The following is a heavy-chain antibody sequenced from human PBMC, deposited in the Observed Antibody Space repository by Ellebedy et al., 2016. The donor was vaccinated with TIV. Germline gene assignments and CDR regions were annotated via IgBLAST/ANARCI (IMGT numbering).Heavy chain of an antibody. Sequence: PGGSLRLSCAASGFTFTQYWLHWVRQAPGKGPVWVSRINSDGSSTTYADSVKGRFTISRDNAKNTLYLQMNSLRAEDTAVYYCAKRYRTYFDDWGQGTLVTVSS. D-gene: IGHD1-26*01. CDR2: INSDGSST. V-gene: IGHV3-74*01. J-gene: IGHJ4*02. CDR1: GFTFTQYW. CDR3: AKRYRTYFDD.